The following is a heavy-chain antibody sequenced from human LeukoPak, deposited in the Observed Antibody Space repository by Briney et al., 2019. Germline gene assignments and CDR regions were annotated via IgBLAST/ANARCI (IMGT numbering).Heavy chain of an antibody. CDR3: ARELVGFSWFDP. CDR2: INHSGST. CDR1: GGSFNGYY. Sequence: KPSETLSLTCAVYGGSFNGYYWSWMRQPTGKGLEWIGEINHSGSTNYNPTLKSRVTISVDTSKNQFSLKLSSVTAADTAVYYCARELVGFSWFDPWGQGTLVTVSS. J-gene: IGHJ5*02. D-gene: IGHD6-6*01. V-gene: IGHV4-34*01.